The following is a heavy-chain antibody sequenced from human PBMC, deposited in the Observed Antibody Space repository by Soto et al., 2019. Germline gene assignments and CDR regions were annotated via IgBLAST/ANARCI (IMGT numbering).Heavy chain of an antibody. CDR1: GFTFDDYA. CDR3: AKETFSSGSFDY. D-gene: IGHD6-19*01. J-gene: IGHJ4*02. Sequence: GGSLRLSCAASGFTFDDYAMHWVRQAPGKGLEWVSGISWNSGSIGYADSVKGRFTISRDNAKNSLYLQMNSLRAEDTALYYCAKETFSSGSFDYWGQGTLVTVSS. CDR2: ISWNSGSI. V-gene: IGHV3-9*01.